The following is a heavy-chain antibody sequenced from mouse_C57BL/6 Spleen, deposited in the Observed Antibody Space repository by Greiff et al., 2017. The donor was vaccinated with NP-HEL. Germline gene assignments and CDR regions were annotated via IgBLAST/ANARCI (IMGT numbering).Heavy chain of an antibody. Sequence: ASVKISCKASGYSFTDYNMNWVKQSNGKSLEWIGVINPNYGTTSYNQKFKGKATLTVDQSSSTAYMQLNSLTSEDSAVYYCARAHYGSSYGYWYFDVWGTGTTVTVSS. D-gene: IGHD1-1*01. J-gene: IGHJ1*03. V-gene: IGHV1-39*01. CDR2: INPNYGTT. CDR1: GYSFTDYN. CDR3: ARAHYGSSYGYWYFDV.